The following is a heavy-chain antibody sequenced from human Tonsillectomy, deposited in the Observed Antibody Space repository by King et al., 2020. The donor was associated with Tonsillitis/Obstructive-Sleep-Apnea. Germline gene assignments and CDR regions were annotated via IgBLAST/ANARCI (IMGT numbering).Heavy chain of an antibody. Sequence: VQLVESGGGLVQPGGSLRLSCAASGFTFSSYSMNWVRQAPGKGLEWVSYISSSNNTVYYADSVKGRFTISRDIAKNSLYLQMNSLRDEDTAVYYCARLRYCSRASCYEGFDYWGQGTLVTVSS. CDR3: ARLRYCSRASCYEGFDY. CDR1: GFTFSSYS. CDR2: ISSSNNTV. D-gene: IGHD2-2*01. V-gene: IGHV3-48*02. J-gene: IGHJ4*02.